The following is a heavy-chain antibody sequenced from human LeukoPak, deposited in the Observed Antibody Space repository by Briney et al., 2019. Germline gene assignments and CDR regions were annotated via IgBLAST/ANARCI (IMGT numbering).Heavy chain of an antibody. Sequence: GGSLRLSCEASGFTFSSYAMSWVRRAPGKGLAWVSVISSSADSTYYADSVKGRFTISRDNSKNTLYLQMNNLRAEDTAVYYCAKPLEKYTYGGNFDYWGQGILVTVSS. CDR1: GFTFSSYA. V-gene: IGHV3-23*01. CDR3: AKPLEKYTYGGNFDY. J-gene: IGHJ4*02. D-gene: IGHD4-23*01. CDR2: ISSSADST.